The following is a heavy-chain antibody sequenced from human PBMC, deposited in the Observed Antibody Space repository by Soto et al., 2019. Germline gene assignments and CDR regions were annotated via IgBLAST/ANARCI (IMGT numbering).Heavy chain of an antibody. CDR2: ISYDGSNK. Sequence: GGSLRLSCAASGFTFSSYGMHWVRQAPGKGLEWLAVISYDGSNKYYADSVKGRFTISRDNSKNTLYLQMNSLRAEDTAVYYCAKDIQGYCSGGSCYTGQNVWGQGTTVTVSS. CDR1: GFTFSSYG. D-gene: IGHD2-15*01. CDR3: AKDIQGYCSGGSCYTGQNV. J-gene: IGHJ6*02. V-gene: IGHV3-30*18.